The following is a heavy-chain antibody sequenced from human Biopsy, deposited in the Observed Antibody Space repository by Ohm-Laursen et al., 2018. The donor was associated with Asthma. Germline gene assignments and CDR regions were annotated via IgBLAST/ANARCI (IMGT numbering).Heavy chain of an antibody. J-gene: IGHJ5*02. CDR1: RFTYE. CDR2: IYYDGSRK. V-gene: IGHV3-33*08. D-gene: IGHD3-16*02. Sequence: SLRLSCAALRFTYEMHWVRQAPGKGLEWVAGIYYDGSRKYYTESVKGRFTISRDNSKNRLYLEMASLRAEDTAVYYCAREKVIESRGFQNWFDPWGQGTLVHVSS. CDR3: AREKVIESRGFQNWFDP.